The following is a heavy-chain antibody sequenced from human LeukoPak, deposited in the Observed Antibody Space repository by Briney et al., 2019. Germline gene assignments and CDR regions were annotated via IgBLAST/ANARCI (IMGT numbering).Heavy chain of an antibody. CDR1: GFTFDDYG. J-gene: IGHJ3*02. CDR3: ASDVTLIVTFIGDAFDI. D-gene: IGHD3-22*01. CDR2: IDWNGDNT. Sequence: GGSLRLSCAASGFTFDDYGMSWVRQAPGKVLEWVATIDWNGDNTAYADSVKGRFTISRDNAKNSLYLQMNSLRAEDTALYYCASDVTLIVTFIGDAFDIWGQGTMVTVSS. V-gene: IGHV3-20*04.